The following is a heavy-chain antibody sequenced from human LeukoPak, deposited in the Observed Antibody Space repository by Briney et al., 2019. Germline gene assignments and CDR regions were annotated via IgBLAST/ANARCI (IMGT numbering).Heavy chain of an antibody. J-gene: IGHJ3*02. CDR3: AQGSSGYYPADNDAFDI. Sequence: SETLSLTCTVSGASISSYYWSWIRQPPGKGLEWIGYIYYSGSTNYNPSLKSRVTISVDTSKNQFSLKLSSVTAADTAVYYCAQGSSGYYPADNDAFDIWGQGTMVTVSS. CDR1: GASISSYY. CDR2: IYYSGST. V-gene: IGHV4-59*01. D-gene: IGHD3-22*01.